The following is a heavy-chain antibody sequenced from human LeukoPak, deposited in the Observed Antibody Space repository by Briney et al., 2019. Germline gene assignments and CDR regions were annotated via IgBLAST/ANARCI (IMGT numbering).Heavy chain of an antibody. CDR1: GYTFTGYY. V-gene: IGHV1-2*02. CDR3: ARARSVYDFWSYYYYMDV. Sequence: GASVKVSCKASGYTFTGYYMHWVRQAPGQGLEWMGWINPNSGGTNYAQKFQGRVTMTRDTSISTAYMELCRLRPDDTAVYYCARARSVYDFWSYYYYMDVWGKGTTVTVSS. D-gene: IGHD3-3*01. CDR2: INPNSGGT. J-gene: IGHJ6*03.